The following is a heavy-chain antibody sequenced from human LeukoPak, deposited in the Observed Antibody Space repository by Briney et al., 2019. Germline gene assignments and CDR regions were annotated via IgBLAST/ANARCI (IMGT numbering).Heavy chain of an antibody. V-gene: IGHV1-2*02. CDR2: IDPDSGDT. J-gene: IGHJ4*02. Sequence: ASVKVSCKASGYTFTAYYLYWMRRAPGRGLEWVGWIDPDSGDTNYAQNFQGRVTMTRDSPISTAYMELTRLTSDDTAVYYCASGDYYGLEKQFTQWGQGTLVTVSS. CDR1: GYTFTAYY. CDR3: ASGDYYGLEKQFTQ. D-gene: IGHD3-10*01.